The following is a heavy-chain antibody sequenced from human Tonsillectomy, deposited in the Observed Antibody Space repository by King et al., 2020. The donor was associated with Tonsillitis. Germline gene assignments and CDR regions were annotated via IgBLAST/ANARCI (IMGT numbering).Heavy chain of an antibody. CDR2: ISYDGRDK. J-gene: IGHJ6*02. CDR1: DFSFNSFG. V-gene: IGHV3-30*03. D-gene: IGHD3-22*01. CDR3: ARDSNYYDGPGYGNYYYNGMDV. Sequence: QVQLVESGGGVVRSGRSLRLSCVGTDFSFNSFGLHWVRQAPGRGLEWVAVISYDGRDKDYSDSVRDRFTISRDNSENTVYLQMKSLRAEDTAVYYCARDSNYYDGPGYGNYYYNGMDVWGQGTTVTVAS.